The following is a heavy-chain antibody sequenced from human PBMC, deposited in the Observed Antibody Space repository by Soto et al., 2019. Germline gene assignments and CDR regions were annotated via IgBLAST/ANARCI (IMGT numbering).Heavy chain of an antibody. CDR3: ARDKLIKVRGVRFDY. V-gene: IGHV1-18*04. CDR2: ISAYNGNT. D-gene: IGHD3-10*01. Sequence: ASMKXSFNASCYTFTIYCIIFVRHAPGQGLEWMGWISAYNGNTNYAQKLQGRVTMTTDKSTSTAYMEMRSLRSEDTAVYYCARDKLIKVRGVRFDYWGQGTLV. CDR1: CYTFTIYC. J-gene: IGHJ4*02.